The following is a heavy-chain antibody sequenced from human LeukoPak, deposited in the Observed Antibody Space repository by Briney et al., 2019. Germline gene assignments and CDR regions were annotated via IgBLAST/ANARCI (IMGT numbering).Heavy chain of an antibody. J-gene: IGHJ4*02. Sequence: ASVKVSCKASGYTFTSYGISWVRRAPGQGLEWMGWISAYNGNTNYAQKPQGRVTMTTDTSTSTAYMELRSLRSDDTAVYYCARDSGSYFYGLGDYWGQGTLVTVSS. V-gene: IGHV1-18*01. CDR2: ISAYNGNT. CDR3: ARDSGSYFYGLGDY. CDR1: GYTFTSYG. D-gene: IGHD1-26*01.